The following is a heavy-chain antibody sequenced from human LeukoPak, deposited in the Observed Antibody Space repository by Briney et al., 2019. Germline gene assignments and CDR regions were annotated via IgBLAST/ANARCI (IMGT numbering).Heavy chain of an antibody. Sequence: GRSLRLSCAASGFTFDDYAMHWVRQAPGKGLEWVSGISWNSGSIGYADSVKGRFTISRDNAKNSLYLQMNSLRAEDTAVYYCASQGVAGPYYFDYWGQGTLVTVSS. CDR1: GFTFDDYA. D-gene: IGHD6-19*01. CDR2: ISWNSGSI. V-gene: IGHV3-9*01. J-gene: IGHJ4*02. CDR3: ASQGVAGPYYFDY.